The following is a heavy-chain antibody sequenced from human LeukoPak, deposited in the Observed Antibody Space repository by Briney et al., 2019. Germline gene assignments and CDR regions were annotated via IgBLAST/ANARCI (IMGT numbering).Heavy chain of an antibody. CDR2: INPSGGST. CDR1: GYTFTSYY. J-gene: IGHJ4*02. CDR3: ARARGIAAAGKGYFDY. Sequence: ASVKVSCKASGYTFTSYYMHWVRQAPGQGLEWMGIINPSGGSTSYAQKFQGRVTMTRDTSTSTVYMELSSLRSEDTAVYYCARARGIAAAGKGYFDYWGQGTLVTVSS. V-gene: IGHV1-46*01. D-gene: IGHD6-13*01.